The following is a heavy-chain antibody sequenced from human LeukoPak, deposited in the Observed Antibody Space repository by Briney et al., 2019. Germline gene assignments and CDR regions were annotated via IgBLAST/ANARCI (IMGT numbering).Heavy chain of an antibody. V-gene: IGHV4-38-2*02. CDR3: ARPYSSGYRGAFDI. CDR1: GYSISSGYY. D-gene: IGHD6-19*01. CDR2: LYYSGKT. J-gene: IGHJ3*02. Sequence: PSETLSLTCTVFGYSISSGYYWGWIRQPPGKGLEWIGTLYYSGKTYYNPSLKSRVTISVDTSKNQFSLKLSSVTAADTAVYYCARPYSSGYRGAFDIWGQGTMVTVSS.